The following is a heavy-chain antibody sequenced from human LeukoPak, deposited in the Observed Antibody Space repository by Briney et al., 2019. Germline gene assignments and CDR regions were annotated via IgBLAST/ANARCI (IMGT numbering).Heavy chain of an antibody. Sequence: KGLEWVANIKQDGSETYYVDSVKGRFTISRDNAKNSLYLQMNSLRAEDTAVYYCARGETSVYYYYYMDVWGKGTTVTVSS. D-gene: IGHD1-26*01. V-gene: IGHV3-7*01. J-gene: IGHJ6*03. CDR2: IKQDGSET. CDR3: ARGETSVYYYYYMDV.